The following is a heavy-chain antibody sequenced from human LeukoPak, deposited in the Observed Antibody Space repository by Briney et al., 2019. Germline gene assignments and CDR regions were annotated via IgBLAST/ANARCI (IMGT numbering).Heavy chain of an antibody. Sequence: GGSLRLSCAASGFTFSSYSMNWVRQAPGKGLEWVSYISSSSSTIYYADSVKGRFTISRDNAKNSLYLQMNCLRVEDTAVYYCARDKGSCSSTSCYPFHYYGMDVWGQGTTVTVSS. V-gene: IGHV3-48*01. CDR3: ARDKGSCSSTSCYPFHYYGMDV. CDR2: ISSSSSTI. CDR1: GFTFSSYS. D-gene: IGHD2-2*01. J-gene: IGHJ6*02.